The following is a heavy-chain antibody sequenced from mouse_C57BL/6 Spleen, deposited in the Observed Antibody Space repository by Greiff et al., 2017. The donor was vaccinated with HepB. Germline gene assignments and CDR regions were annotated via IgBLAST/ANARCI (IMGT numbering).Heavy chain of an antibody. CDR1: GFTFSSYA. CDR2: ISDGGSYT. J-gene: IGHJ3*01. CDR3: AREELRRVFAY. Sequence: EVMLVESGGGLVKPGGSLKLSCAASGFTFSSYAMSWVRQTPEKRLEWVATISDGGSYTYYPDNVKGRFTISRDNAKNNLYLQMSHLKSEDTAMYYCAREELRRVFAYWGQGTLVTVSA. D-gene: IGHD3-2*02. V-gene: IGHV5-4*01.